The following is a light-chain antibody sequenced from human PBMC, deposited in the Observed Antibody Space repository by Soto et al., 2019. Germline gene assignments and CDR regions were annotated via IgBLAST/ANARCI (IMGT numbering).Light chain of an antibody. CDR1: QSVSSSY. J-gene: IGKJ1*01. V-gene: IGKV3-20*01. Sequence: IVFTQSPGTLSLSPGERATLSFRASQSVSSSYLAWYQQKPGQAPRLLIYGASSRATGIPDRFSGSGSGTDFTLTISRLEPEDFAVYHCQQYDTSPTFGQGTKVDIK. CDR3: QQYDTSPT. CDR2: GAS.